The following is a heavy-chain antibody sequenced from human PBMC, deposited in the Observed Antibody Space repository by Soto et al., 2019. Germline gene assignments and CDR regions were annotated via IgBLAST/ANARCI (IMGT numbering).Heavy chain of an antibody. J-gene: IGHJ6*02. CDR3: ARVPYITSDYYYYGMDV. Sequence: GESLKISCKGSGYSFTSYWIGWVRQMPGKGLEWMGIIYPGDSDTRYSPSFQGQVTISADKSISTAYLQWSSLKASDTAMYYCARVPYITSDYYYYGMDVWGQGNTVTVYS. CDR2: IYPGDSDT. V-gene: IGHV5-51*01. CDR1: GYSFTSYW. D-gene: IGHD3-10*01.